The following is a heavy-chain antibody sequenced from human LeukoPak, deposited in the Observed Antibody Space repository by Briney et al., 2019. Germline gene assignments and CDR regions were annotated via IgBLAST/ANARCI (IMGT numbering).Heavy chain of an antibody. CDR2: IRYDGSNK. D-gene: IGHD4/OR15-4a*01. Sequence: GGSLRLSCAASGFTFSSYGMHWVRQAPGKGLEWVAFIRYDGSNKYYADSVKGRFTISRDNSKSTLYLQMNSLRAEDTAVYYCAKGRETMHYSMDVWGQGTTVTVSS. J-gene: IGHJ6*02. V-gene: IGHV3-30*02. CDR1: GFTFSSYG. CDR3: AKGRETMHYSMDV.